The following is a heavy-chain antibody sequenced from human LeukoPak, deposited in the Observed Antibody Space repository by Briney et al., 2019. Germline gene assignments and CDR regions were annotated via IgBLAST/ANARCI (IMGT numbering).Heavy chain of an antibody. V-gene: IGHV3-23*01. CDR2: VSGTTLST. CDR3: TKGGGVHSHSD. J-gene: IGHJ4*02. D-gene: IGHD3-10*01. Sequence: GGSLRLSCAASGFTFSNYMMTWVRQAPGKGLQWVSTVSGTTLSTYYADSVKGRFTISRDNSKNTLYLQMNSLRAENTAVYYCTKGGGVHSHSDWGQGTLVTVSS. CDR1: GFTFSNYM.